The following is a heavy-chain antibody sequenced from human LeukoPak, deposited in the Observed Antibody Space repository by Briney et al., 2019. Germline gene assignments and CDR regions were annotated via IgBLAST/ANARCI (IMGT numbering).Heavy chain of an antibody. J-gene: IGHJ5*02. Sequence: PSETLSLTCTVSGGPINSDYWNWIRQPPGKGLEWIGYISYTGSTNYNPSPESRLTISLDTSKNQFSLKLSSVTAADTGAYYCVRLGRXSGSYSLDPWGQGTLVTVSS. CDR3: VRLGRXSGSYSLDP. CDR2: ISYTGST. CDR1: GGPINSDY. V-gene: IGHV4-59*01. D-gene: IGHD1-26*01.